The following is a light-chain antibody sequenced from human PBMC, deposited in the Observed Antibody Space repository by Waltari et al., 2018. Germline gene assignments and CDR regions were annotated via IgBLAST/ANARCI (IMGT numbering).Light chain of an antibody. J-gene: IGLJ3*02. Sequence: QSALTQPRSVSGSPGQSVTIPCTGTSSIVDDYNFISWYRQHPGEAPKLMIYAVSKRPSGVPGRFSGSKSGNTASLTISGLQAEDEADYYCFSYASSYTSWVFGGGTKLTVL. V-gene: IGLV2-11*01. CDR1: SSIVDDYNF. CDR3: FSYASSYTSWV. CDR2: AVS.